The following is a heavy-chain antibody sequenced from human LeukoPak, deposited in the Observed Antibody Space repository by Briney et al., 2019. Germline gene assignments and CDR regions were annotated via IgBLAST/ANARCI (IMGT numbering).Heavy chain of an antibody. CDR2: IIPIFGTA. V-gene: IGHV1-69*05. D-gene: IGHD2-15*01. CDR1: GGTFSSYA. Sequence: SVKVSCKASGGTFSSYAISWVRQAPGQGLEWMGGIIPIFGTANYAQKFQGRVTITTDESTSTAYMELSSLRSEDTAVYYCGTGPGVVAHYYYYYMDVWGKGTTVTVSS. J-gene: IGHJ6*03. CDR3: GTGPGVVAHYYYYYMDV.